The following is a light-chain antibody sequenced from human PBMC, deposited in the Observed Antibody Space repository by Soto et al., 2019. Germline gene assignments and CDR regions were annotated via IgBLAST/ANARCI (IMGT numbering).Light chain of an antibody. CDR1: SSDVGGYNY. Sequence: QSVLTQPASVSGSPGGSITISCTGTSSDVGGYNYVSWYQQHPGKAPKLMIYDVRNRASGASNRFSGSKSGNTASLTISGLQAEDEADYYCTSYTSSSTLYVFGTGTKVTVL. V-gene: IGLV2-14*01. J-gene: IGLJ1*01. CDR3: TSYTSSSTLYV. CDR2: DVR.